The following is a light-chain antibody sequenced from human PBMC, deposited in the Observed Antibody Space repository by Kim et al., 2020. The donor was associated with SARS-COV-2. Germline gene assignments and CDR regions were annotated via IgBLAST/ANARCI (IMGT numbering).Light chain of an antibody. CDR1: RIGSKS. CDR3: QVWDTDNDHYV. J-gene: IGLJ1*01. V-gene: IGLV3-21*04. CDR2: YDS. Sequence: SYELTQPPSVSVAPGETARLTCGGNRIGSKSVHWYQQKPGQAPVLVIYYDSDRPSGSPERFSGSNSGNTATLTISSVEAGDEADYYCQVWDTDNDHYVF.